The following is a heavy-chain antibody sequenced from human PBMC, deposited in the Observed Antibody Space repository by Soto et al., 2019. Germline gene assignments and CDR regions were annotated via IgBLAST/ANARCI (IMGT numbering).Heavy chain of an antibody. CDR3: ARVTTFYDILTSSYALNYFDY. D-gene: IGHD3-9*01. CDR1: GITFSSYG. V-gene: IGHV3-53*01. CDR2: IYAGGNT. Sequence: PGGSLRLSCAASGITFSSYGMHWVRQAPGKGLECVSVIYAGGNTYYPDSVKGRFTISSDNSKNTLFLQMNNLRAEDTAVYYCARVTTFYDILTSSYALNYFDYWGQGTRVTVSS. J-gene: IGHJ4*02.